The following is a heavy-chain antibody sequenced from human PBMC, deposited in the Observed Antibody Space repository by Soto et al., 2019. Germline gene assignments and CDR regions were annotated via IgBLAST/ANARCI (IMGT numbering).Heavy chain of an antibody. J-gene: IGHJ4*02. Sequence: PGGSLRLSCAASGFSFSTSWMSWVRQAPGKGLEWVASIKQDGREKYYGDSVRGRFTTSRDNAKNSLYLQMNSLRAEDTAVYYCARDIAPPGAMTLDHWGQGGLVTVSS. V-gene: IGHV3-7*01. CDR1: GFSFSTSW. CDR3: ARDIAPPGAMTLDH. D-gene: IGHD2-2*01. CDR2: IKQDGREK.